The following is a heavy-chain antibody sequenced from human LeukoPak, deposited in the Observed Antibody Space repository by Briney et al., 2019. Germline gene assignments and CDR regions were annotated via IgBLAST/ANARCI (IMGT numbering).Heavy chain of an antibody. CDR3: ASDLNYYYYGMDV. J-gene: IGHJ6*02. V-gene: IGHV3-66*02. Sequence: GGSLRLSCAASGFTVSSNYMSWVRQAPGKGLEWVSVIYSGGSTYYADSVQGRFTISRDNSKNTLYLQMNSLRAEDTAVYYCASDLNYYYYGMDVWGQGSTVTVSS. CDR1: GFTVSSNY. CDR2: IYSGGST.